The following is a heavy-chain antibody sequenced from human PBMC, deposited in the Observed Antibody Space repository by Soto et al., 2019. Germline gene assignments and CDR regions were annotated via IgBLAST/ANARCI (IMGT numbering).Heavy chain of an antibody. CDR2: ISAYNGNT. J-gene: IGHJ6*03. CDR3: ARGSAFGQLVLDSYYYMDV. CDR1: GYTFTSYG. Sequence: GASLKVSCKASGYTFTSYGISWVRQAPGQGLEWMGWISAYNGNTNYAQKLQGRVTMTTDTSTSTAYMELRSLRSDDTAVYYCARGSAFGQLVLDSYYYMDVWGKGTTVTVSS. D-gene: IGHD6-6*01. V-gene: IGHV1-18*01.